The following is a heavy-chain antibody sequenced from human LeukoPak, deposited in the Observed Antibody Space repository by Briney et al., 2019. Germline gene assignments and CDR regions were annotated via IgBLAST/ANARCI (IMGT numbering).Heavy chain of an antibody. CDR2: INPSGGST. J-gene: IGHJ4*02. CDR3: ARNFDYYDSSGYLYCLWY. V-gene: IGHV1-46*01. D-gene: IGHD3-22*01. Sequence: EASVKVSCKASGYTFTSYYMHWVRQAPGQGLEWMGIINPSGGSTSYAQKFQGRVTMTRDTSTSTVYMELSSLRSEDTAVYYCARNFDYYDSSGYLYCLWYWGQGTLVTVSS. CDR1: GYTFTSYY.